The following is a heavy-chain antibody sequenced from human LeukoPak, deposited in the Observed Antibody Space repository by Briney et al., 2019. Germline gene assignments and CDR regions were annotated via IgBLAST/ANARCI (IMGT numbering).Heavy chain of an antibody. CDR1: GGSISSYY. CDR2: IYYSGST. D-gene: IGHD1-26*01. Sequence: PSETLSLTCTVSGGSISSYYWSWIRQPPGKGLEWIGYIYYSGSTNYNPSLKSRVTISVDTSKNQFSLKLSSVTAADTAVYYCARGSYDYSFYYYYGMDVWGLGTTVTVSS. CDR3: ARGSYDYSFYYYYGMDV. J-gene: IGHJ6*02. V-gene: IGHV4-59*01.